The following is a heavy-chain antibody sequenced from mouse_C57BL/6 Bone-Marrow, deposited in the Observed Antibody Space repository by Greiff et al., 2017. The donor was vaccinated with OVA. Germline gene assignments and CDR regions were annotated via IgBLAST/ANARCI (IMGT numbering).Heavy chain of an antibody. CDR2: IDPSDSYT. CDR1: GYTFTSYW. Sequence: VQLQQPGAELVKPGASVKLSCKASGYTFTSYWMQWVKQRPGQGLEWIGEIDPSDSYTNSNQKFKGKATLTVDTSSSTAYMQLSSLTSEDSAVYYCARSGSIYYAMDYWGQGTSVTVSS. J-gene: IGHJ4*01. CDR3: ARSGSIYYAMDY. V-gene: IGHV1-50*01. D-gene: IGHD2-10*02.